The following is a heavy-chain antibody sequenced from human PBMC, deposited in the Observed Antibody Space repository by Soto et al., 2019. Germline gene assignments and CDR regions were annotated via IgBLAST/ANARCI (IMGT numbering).Heavy chain of an antibody. V-gene: IGHV4-39*01. CDR2: IYYSGST. CDR3: ARLKYSSSWADY. Sequence: QLQLQESGPGLVKPSETLSLTCTVSGGSISSSSNYWGWIRQPPGKGLEWIGSIYYSGSTYYNPSLKSRVTISVDTSKNQFSLKLSSVTAADTAVYYCARLKYSSSWADYWGQGTLVTVSS. CDR1: GGSISSSSNY. D-gene: IGHD6-6*01. J-gene: IGHJ4*02.